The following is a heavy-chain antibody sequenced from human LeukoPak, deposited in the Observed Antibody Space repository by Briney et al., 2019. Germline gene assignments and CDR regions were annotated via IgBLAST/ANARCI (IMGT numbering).Heavy chain of an antibody. D-gene: IGHD6-13*01. CDR3: ARSRAAVHYMDV. V-gene: IGHV4-39*07. CDR1: GGSISSGDYY. Sequence: SGTLSLTCTVSGGSISSGDYYWSWIRQPPGKGLEWIGEINHSGSTNYNPSLKSRVTISVDTSKNQFSLKLSPVTAADTAVYYCARSRAAVHYMDVWGKGTTVTVSS. J-gene: IGHJ6*03. CDR2: INHSGST.